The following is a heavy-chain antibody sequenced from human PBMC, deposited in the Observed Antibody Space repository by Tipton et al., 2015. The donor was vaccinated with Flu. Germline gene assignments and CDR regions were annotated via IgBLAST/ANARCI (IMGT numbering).Heavy chain of an antibody. V-gene: IGHV4-38-2*01. CDR2: IHRTGTT. J-gene: IGHJ4*02. CDR1: GDSIGSEYY. D-gene: IGHD3-10*01. CDR3: ATTTYYYGSGSHDY. Sequence: TLSLTCSVSGDSIGSEYYWAWIRQPPGKGLEWIGNIHRTGTTYYNLSLKSRVTISVDTFQNQFSLKLTSVTAADTAVYYCATTTYYYGSGSHDYWGQGTLVTVSS.